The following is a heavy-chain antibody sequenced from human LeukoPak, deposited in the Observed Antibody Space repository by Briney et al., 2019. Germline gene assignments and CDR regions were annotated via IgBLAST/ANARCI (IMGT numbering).Heavy chain of an antibody. CDR1: GYTFTGYY. V-gene: IGHV1-2*06. CDR3: ARELDPHYFDY. D-gene: IGHD6-6*01. J-gene: IGHJ4*02. Sequence: RWASVKVSCKASGYTFTGYYMHWVRQAPGQGLEWMGRINPNSGGTNYAQKFQGRVTMTRDTSISTAYMELSRLRSDDTAVNYCARELDPHYFDYWGQGTLVTVSS. CDR2: INPNSGGT.